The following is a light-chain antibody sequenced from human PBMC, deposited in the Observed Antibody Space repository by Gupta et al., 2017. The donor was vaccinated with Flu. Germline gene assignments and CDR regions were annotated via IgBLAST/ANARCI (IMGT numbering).Light chain of an antibody. V-gene: IGLV3-21*04. Sequence: GKTTTITGARNDVGSNNYHCYHQKPGHNPVLLMYYDSSRRSGVPDRCSGANSGDTAALATIWVQAGEEADDYYHVSDTSSDHMVFGGGTKLTVL. J-gene: IGLJ2*01. CDR3: HVSDTSSDHMV. CDR1: DVGSNN. CDR2: YDS.